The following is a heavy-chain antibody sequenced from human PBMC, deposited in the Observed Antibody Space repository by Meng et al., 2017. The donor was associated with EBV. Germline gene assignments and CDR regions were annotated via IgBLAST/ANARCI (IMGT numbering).Heavy chain of an antibody. Sequence: QLQLYQSGPGLVKPSETLSLPCTVAGSSISSRSYYWGWIRQSPGKGLEWIGNVYYSGNSYYNPSLKSRVTISVDTSKNQFYLKLISVTAADTAVYFCARVSFYDYWSGYSFNWFDPWGQGTLFTVSS. CDR1: GSSISSRSYY. V-gene: IGHV4-39*01. J-gene: IGHJ5*02. CDR2: VYYSGNS. CDR3: ARVSFYDYWSGYSFNWFDP. D-gene: IGHD3-3*01.